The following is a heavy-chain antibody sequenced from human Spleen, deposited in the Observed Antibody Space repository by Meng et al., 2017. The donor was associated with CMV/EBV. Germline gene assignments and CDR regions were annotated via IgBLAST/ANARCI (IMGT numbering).Heavy chain of an antibody. CDR2: IYSGGST. V-gene: IGHV3-53*01. J-gene: IGHJ6*02. D-gene: IGHD3-9*01. Sequence: GGSLRLSCAASGFTVSSNYMSWVRQAPGKGLEWVSVIYSGGSTYYADSVKGRFTISRDNSKNTLYLQMNSLRAEDTAVYYCAKVQKEGGYYDILTGYYSGYYYGMDVWGQGTTVTVSS. CDR1: GFTVSSNY. CDR3: AKVQKEGGYYDILTGYYSGYYYGMDV.